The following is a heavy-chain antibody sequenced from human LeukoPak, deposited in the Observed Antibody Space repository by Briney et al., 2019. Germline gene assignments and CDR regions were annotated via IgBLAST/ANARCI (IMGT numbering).Heavy chain of an antibody. Sequence: SETLSLTCTVSGGSISSYYWSWIRQPAGKGLEWIGRIYTSGSTNYNPSLKSRVTISVDTSKNQFSLKLSSVTAADTAVYYCARDYSGAGTVGATSGYWGQGTLVTVSS. J-gene: IGHJ4*02. CDR3: ARDYSGAGTVGATSGY. CDR2: IYTSGST. V-gene: IGHV4-4*07. D-gene: IGHD1-26*01. CDR1: GGSISSYY.